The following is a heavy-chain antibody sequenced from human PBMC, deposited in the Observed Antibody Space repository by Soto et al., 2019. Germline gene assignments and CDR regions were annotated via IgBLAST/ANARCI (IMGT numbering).Heavy chain of an antibody. Sequence: SQTPSLTCGISGDSVSSNSATWNWIRQSPSRGLEWLGRTYYRSQWHNEYEESVKSRITINPDTSTNQFSLQLNSMSPEDTAVYYCARERGFLSEALDIWGRGTMVTVSS. CDR1: GDSVSSNSAT. CDR2: TYYRSQWHN. D-gene: IGHD3-10*01. CDR3: ARERGFLSEALDI. V-gene: IGHV6-1*01. J-gene: IGHJ3*02.